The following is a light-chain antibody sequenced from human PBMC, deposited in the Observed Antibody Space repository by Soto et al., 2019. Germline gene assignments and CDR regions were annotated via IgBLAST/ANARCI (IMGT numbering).Light chain of an antibody. CDR1: QSVNSS. CDR2: GAS. Sequence: EIVMTQSPATLSVSPGERATLSCRASQSVNSSLAWYRQKPGQAPRLLICGASTRATGIPARFSGSGSGTDFTLTISSLQSEDFAVYYCQQYGTWWTFGQGTKVEIK. CDR3: QQYGTWWT. J-gene: IGKJ1*01. V-gene: IGKV3-15*01.